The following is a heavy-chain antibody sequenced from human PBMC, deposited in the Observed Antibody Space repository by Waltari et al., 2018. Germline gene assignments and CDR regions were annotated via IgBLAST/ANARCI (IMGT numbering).Heavy chain of an antibody. CDR2: ISATGGST. D-gene: IGHD1-26*01. CDR1: VFTFSSSA. Sequence: EGQLLGSGGGLVQPGGSLRLSWAASVFTFSSSAMNWVRQAPGKGLEWVSVISATGGSTYYADSVKGRFTISRDNSTNTLYLQMVSLKAEDTAVYYCAKGSPVVTVSGFLYWGQGSLVTVSS. J-gene: IGHJ4*02. CDR3: AKGSPVVTVSGFLY. V-gene: IGHV3-23*01.